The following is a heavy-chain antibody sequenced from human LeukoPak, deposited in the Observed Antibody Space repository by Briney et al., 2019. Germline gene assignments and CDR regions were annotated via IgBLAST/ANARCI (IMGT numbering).Heavy chain of an antibody. J-gene: IGHJ2*01. Sequence: GGSLRLSCAASGFTFSSYAMHWVRQAPGKGLEWVSYISSSSSTIYYADSVKGRFTISRDNAKNSLYLQMNSLRAEDTAVYYCARDGDEFDWYFDLWGRGTLVTVSS. D-gene: IGHD2-21*02. V-gene: IGHV3-48*04. CDR3: ARDGDEFDWYFDL. CDR2: ISSSSSTI. CDR1: GFTFSSYA.